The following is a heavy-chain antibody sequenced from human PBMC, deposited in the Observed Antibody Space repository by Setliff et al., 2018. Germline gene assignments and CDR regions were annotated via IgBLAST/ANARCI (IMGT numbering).Heavy chain of an antibody. Sequence: GASVKVSCKASGYSFINYGITWVRQAPGQGLEWMGWISAYAQNFQGRVTMTIDTSATTVYMELKSLRSDDTAVYYCVRSSAPQIVLAADFDFWGQGTPVTV. V-gene: IGHV1-18*01. J-gene: IGHJ4*02. CDR2: ISA. CDR3: VRSSAPQIVLAADFDF. CDR1: GYSFINYG. D-gene: IGHD2-8*02.